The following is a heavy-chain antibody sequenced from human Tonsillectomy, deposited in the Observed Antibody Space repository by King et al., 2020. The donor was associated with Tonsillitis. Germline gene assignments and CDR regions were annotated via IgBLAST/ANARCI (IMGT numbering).Heavy chain of an antibody. D-gene: IGHD3-10*01. J-gene: IGHJ6*03. CDR2: IYSDGST. CDR1: RFTVRSNY. CDR3: ARESMVRGVTAYYNYYYMDV. Sequence: VQLVESGGGLVQPGGSLRLSCAASRFTVRSNYMSWVRQAPGKGLEWVSVIYSDGSTYYADSVKGRFTISRDNSKNTLYLQMNSLRAEDTAVYYCARESMVRGVTAYYNYYYMDVWGKGTTVTVSS. V-gene: IGHV3-66*01.